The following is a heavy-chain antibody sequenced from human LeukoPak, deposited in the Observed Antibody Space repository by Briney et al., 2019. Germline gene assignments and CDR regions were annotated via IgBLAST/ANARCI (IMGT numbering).Heavy chain of an antibody. J-gene: IGHJ3*02. CDR1: GFTFSSYW. CDR2: INHSGST. D-gene: IGHD3-16*01. CDR3: ARRNTVSGAFDI. Sequence: GSLRLSYAASGFTFSSYWMSWVRQAPGKGLEWIGEINHSGSTNYNPSLKSRVTISVDTSKNQFSLKLSSVTAADTAVYYCARRNTVSGAFDIWGQGTMVTVSS. V-gene: IGHV4-34*01.